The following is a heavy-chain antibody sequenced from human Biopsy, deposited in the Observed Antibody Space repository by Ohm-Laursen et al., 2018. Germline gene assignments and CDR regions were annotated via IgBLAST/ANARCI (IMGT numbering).Heavy chain of an antibody. J-gene: IGHJ4*02. CDR3: VRGTGSQYFDY. V-gene: IGHV1-18*01. CDR1: GYFFSSYG. Sequence: SVKVSCKLSGYFFSSYGLNWVRQAPGQGLEWMGRISGYNGNTNYAQKFQGRVTMTIDSSASTAYLELRSLRSDDPAFYYCVRGTGSQYFDYWGQGTLVTVSS. CDR2: ISGYNGNT. D-gene: IGHD1-26*01.